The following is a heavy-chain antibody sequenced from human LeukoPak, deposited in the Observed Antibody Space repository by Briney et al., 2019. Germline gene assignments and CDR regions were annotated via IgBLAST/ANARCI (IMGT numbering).Heavy chain of an antibody. Sequence: ASVKVSCKASGGTFSSYAISWVRQAPGQGLEWMGGIIPIFGTANYAQKFQGRVTITADESTSTAHMELSSLRSEDTAVYYCARDQGWVGYQLPWVDWFDPWGQGTLVTVSS. CDR1: GGTFSSYA. J-gene: IGHJ5*02. D-gene: IGHD2-2*01. CDR2: IIPIFGTA. V-gene: IGHV1-69*01. CDR3: ARDQGWVGYQLPWVDWFDP.